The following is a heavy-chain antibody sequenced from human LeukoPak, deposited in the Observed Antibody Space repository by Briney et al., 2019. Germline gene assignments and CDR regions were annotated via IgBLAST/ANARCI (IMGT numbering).Heavy chain of an antibody. CDR3: ARGATYYYDSSGQYYFDY. CDR1: GGSISSGGYY. D-gene: IGHD3-22*01. CDR2: INHSGST. J-gene: IGHJ4*02. V-gene: IGHV4-34*01. Sequence: PSETLSLTCAVSGGSISSGGYYWSWIRQPPGKGLEWIGEINHSGSTNYNPSLKSRVTISVDTSKNQFSLKLSSVTAADTAVYYCARGATYYYDSSGQYYFDYWGQGTLVTVSS.